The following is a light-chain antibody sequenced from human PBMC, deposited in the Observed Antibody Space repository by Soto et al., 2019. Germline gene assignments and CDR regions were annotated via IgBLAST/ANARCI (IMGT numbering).Light chain of an antibody. CDR3: QTWGTGFQV. Sequence: QSALTQPRSVSGSPGHSVTLSCTGTSSDVGGYNYISWYQHHPGKAPKVMIYDVSKRPSGVPDRFSGSKSGNTVSLTISGLQAEDEADYYCQTWGTGFQVFGGGTKVTVL. J-gene: IGLJ2*01. CDR1: SSDVGGYNY. CDR2: DVS. V-gene: IGLV2-11*01.